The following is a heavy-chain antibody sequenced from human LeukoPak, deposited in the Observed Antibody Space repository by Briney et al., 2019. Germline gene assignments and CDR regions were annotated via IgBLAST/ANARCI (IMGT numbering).Heavy chain of an antibody. CDR2: INSDGSST. CDR1: GFTFSSYW. Sequence: TGGSLRLPCAASGFTFSSYWMHWVRQAPGKGLVWVSRINSDGSSTSYADSVKGRFTISRDNAKNTLYLQMNSLRAEDTAVYYCAREREVTRHYAFDIWGQGTMVTVSS. V-gene: IGHV3-74*01. J-gene: IGHJ3*02. D-gene: IGHD4-17*01. CDR3: AREREVTRHYAFDI.